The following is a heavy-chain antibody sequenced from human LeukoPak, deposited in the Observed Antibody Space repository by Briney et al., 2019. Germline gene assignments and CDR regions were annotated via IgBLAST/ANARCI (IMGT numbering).Heavy chain of an antibody. J-gene: IGHJ4*02. Sequence: SETLSLTCTVSGGSITGHWWSWIRQPPGKGLEWIGDIFYSGSNNYNPSLKSRLSISLDTSKNQFSLKLSSVTAADTAMYYCARRNTADASIDFWGQGTLVIASS. CDR1: GGSITGHW. V-gene: IGHV4-59*08. D-gene: IGHD2/OR15-2a*01. CDR3: ARRNTADASIDF. CDR2: IFYSGSN.